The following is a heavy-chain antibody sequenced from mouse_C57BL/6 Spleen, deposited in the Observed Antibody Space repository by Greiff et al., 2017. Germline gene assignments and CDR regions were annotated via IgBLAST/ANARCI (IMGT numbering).Heavy chain of an antibody. CDR2: IYPGSGNT. Sequence: QVQLKQSGAELVRPGASVKLSCKASGYTFTDYYINWVKQRPGQGLEWIARIYPGSGNTYYNEKFKGKATLTAEKSSSTAYMQLSSLTSADSAVYFCARGVPYYLDYWGQGTTLTVSS. D-gene: IGHD2-14*01. CDR1: GYTFTDYY. J-gene: IGHJ2*01. CDR3: ARGVPYYLDY. V-gene: IGHV1-76*01.